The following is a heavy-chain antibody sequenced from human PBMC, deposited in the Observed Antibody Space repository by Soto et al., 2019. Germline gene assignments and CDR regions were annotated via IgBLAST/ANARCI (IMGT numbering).Heavy chain of an antibody. CDR1: GNTFPNYY. Sequence: ASVKVSCKASGNTFPNYYIHWVRQAPGQGLEWMGTINPSGGHTTYSQNFLGRVTMTRDTSTSTLYMELTSLTSDDTAVYYCARGGHVVVVTAAFDYWGQRTLVTVSS. V-gene: IGHV1-46*01. CDR3: ARGGHVVVVTAAFDY. J-gene: IGHJ4*02. D-gene: IGHD2-21*02. CDR2: INPSGGHT.